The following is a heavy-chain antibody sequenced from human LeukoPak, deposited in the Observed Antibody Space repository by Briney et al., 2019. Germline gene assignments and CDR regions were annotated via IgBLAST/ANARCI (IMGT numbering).Heavy chain of an antibody. CDR3: ARVLTMVRGAFNWFDP. CDR2: ISAYNGNT. Sequence: GASVKVSCKASGYTFSSYGISWVGPAPGQGLEWMGLISAYNGNTNYAQKLQGRVTMTTDTSTSTAYMELRSLRSDDTAVYYCARVLTMVRGAFNWFDPWGQGTLVTVSS. V-gene: IGHV1-18*01. J-gene: IGHJ5*02. CDR1: GYTFSSYG. D-gene: IGHD3-10*01.